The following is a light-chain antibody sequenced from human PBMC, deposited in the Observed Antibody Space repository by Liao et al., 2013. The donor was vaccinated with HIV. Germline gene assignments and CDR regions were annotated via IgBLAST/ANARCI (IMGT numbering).Light chain of an antibody. CDR3: QARDSSTVVV. J-gene: IGLJ2*01. CDR1: ELGDKY. CDR2: QDT. V-gene: IGLV3-1*01. Sequence: SDELTQPSSVSVSPGQTATITCSGDELGDKYASWYQQRPGQSPVLVIYQDTKRPSGIPERFSGSNSGNTATLTISGTQAMDEADYYCQARDSSTVVVFGGGTKLTVL.